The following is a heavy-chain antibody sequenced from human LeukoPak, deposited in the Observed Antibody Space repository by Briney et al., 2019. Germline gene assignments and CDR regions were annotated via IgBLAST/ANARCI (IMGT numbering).Heavy chain of an antibody. V-gene: IGHV3-23*01. CDR1: GVTLSSFA. J-gene: IGHJ2*01. D-gene: IGHD1-26*01. CDR3: AKDRTVGASYWYFDL. CDR2: ISSSGSGDNT. Sequence: GGSLRLSCAASGVTLSSFAMSWARQAPGKGLEWVSGISSSGSGDNTYYADSVKGRFTISRGSSKNTLFLHMNTLRAEDTAIYYCAKDRTVGASYWYFDLWGRGTLVTVSS.